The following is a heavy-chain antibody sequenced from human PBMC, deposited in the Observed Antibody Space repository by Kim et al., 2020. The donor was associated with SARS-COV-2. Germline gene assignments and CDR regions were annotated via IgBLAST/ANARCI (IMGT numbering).Heavy chain of an antibody. CDR1: GGSISNHY. CDR3: ARMYSRGWIGLATYFDL. D-gene: IGHD6-19*01. V-gene: IGHV4-59*11. CDR2: VYNSGST. Sequence: SETLSLTCTVSGGSISNHYWSFIRQPPGRGLEWLGYVYNSGSTKYNPSLKSRVTLSLDTPKNQFSLRLSSVTAADTAVYYCARMYSRGWIGLATYFDLWGQGTLVTVSS. J-gene: IGHJ4*02.